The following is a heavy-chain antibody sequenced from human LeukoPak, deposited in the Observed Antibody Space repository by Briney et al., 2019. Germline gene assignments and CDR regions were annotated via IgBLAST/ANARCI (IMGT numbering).Heavy chain of an antibody. Sequence: SETLSLTCTVSGGSISSYYWSWIRQPAGKGLEWIGRIYTSGSTNYNPSLKSRVTMSVDTSKNQFSLQLNSVTPEDTAVYYCARGRALGQWLVPFDYWGQGTLVTVSS. J-gene: IGHJ4*02. D-gene: IGHD5-12*01. CDR2: IYTSGST. CDR3: ARGRALGQWLVPFDY. CDR1: GGSISSYY. V-gene: IGHV4-4*07.